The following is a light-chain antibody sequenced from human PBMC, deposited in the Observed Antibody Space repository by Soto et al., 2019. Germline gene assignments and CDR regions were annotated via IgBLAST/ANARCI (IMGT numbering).Light chain of an antibody. CDR3: QQYSGSPPLT. V-gene: IGKV3-20*01. CDR1: QSISSTY. Sequence: ENVLTQSPGTLSLSPGARATLSCRASQSISSTYLAWYQQKPGQPPRLLMYGASNRATGIPDRFSGSGSGTDFTLTISRLEPEDFAVYYCQQYSGSPPLTFGGGTKVEIK. J-gene: IGKJ4*01. CDR2: GAS.